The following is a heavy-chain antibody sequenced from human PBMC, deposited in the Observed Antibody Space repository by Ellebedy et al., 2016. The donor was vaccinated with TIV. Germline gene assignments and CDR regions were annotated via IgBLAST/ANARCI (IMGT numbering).Heavy chain of an antibody. CDR3: AKGGTVDWFPSSEDV. V-gene: IGHV3-7*01. CDR1: GFTFSSYW. D-gene: IGHD3-9*01. Sequence: GESLKIPCEASGFTFSSYWISGVRQAQGKGLEWMANIKQDGSEKYYVDSVKGRFTSSRDNAKNSLYLQMNSLRAEDTAVYYCAKGGTVDWFPSSEDVWGQGTMVTVSS. J-gene: IGHJ6*02. CDR2: IKQDGSEK.